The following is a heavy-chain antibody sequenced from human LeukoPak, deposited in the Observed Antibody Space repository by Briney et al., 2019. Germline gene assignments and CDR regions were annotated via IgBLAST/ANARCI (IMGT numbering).Heavy chain of an antibody. CDR3: ALMDYGDYVYDY. CDR1: GFTFSSYG. V-gene: IGHV3-33*01. Sequence: GGSLRLSCAASGFTFSSYGMHWVRQAPGKGLEWVAVIWYAGSNKYYADSVKGRFTISRDNSKNTLYLQMNSLRAEDTAVYYCALMDYGDYVYDYWGQGTLVTVSS. J-gene: IGHJ4*02. CDR2: IWYAGSNK. D-gene: IGHD4-17*01.